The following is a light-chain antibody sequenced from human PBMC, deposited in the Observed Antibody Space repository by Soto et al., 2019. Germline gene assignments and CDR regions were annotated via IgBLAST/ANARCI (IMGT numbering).Light chain of an antibody. CDR1: NIGSKS. CDR3: QVWDSSSDHRGV. CDR2: YDS. Sequence: SYELTQPPSVSVSPGKTARLTCGGNNIGSKSVHWYQQKPGQAPVLVSSYDSDRPSGIPERFSGSNSGNTATLTISRVEAGDEADYYWQVWDSSSDHRGVFGGGTKLTVL. V-gene: IGLV3-21*04. J-gene: IGLJ2*01.